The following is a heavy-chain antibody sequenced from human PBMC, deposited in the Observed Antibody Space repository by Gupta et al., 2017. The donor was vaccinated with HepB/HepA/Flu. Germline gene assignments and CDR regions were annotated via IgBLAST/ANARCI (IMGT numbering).Heavy chain of an antibody. J-gene: IGHJ4*02. CDR3: AQGWEGYCRGGSCFPQGH. D-gene: IGHD2-15*01. Sequence: QVQLVESGGGVVQPGRSLILSCAASGFTFRDYGMPWVRQAPGKGLEWVAVISYDGSNKYYADSVKGRFTISRDNSETTLYLRMNGLRADDTAVYYCAQGWEGYCRGGSCFPQGHWGQGTLVTVSS. V-gene: IGHV3-30*18. CDR2: ISYDGSNK. CDR1: GFTFRDYG.